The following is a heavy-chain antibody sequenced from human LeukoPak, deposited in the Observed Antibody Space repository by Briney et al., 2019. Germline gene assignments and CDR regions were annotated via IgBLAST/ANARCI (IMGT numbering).Heavy chain of an antibody. Sequence: PGWSLRLSCAASGFTFSSFAMHWVRQAPGKGLEWVAVISYDASNKFYADSVQGRFTISRDNSKNTLFLQMNSLGAEDTAVFYCARARSVGPPTGFDYWGQGAVVTVSA. CDR1: GFTFSSFA. J-gene: IGHJ4*02. D-gene: IGHD1-26*01. CDR2: ISYDASNK. V-gene: IGHV3-30-3*01. CDR3: ARARSVGPPTGFDY.